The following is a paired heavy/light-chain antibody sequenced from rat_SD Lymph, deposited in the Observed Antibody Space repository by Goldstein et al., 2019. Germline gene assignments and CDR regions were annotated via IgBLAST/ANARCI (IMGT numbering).Heavy chain of an antibody. D-gene: IGHD1-12*03. CDR1: GFTFSSYG. Sequence: EVQLVESGGGLVQPGRSLKLSCVASGFTFSSYGMHWIRQAPTKGLEWVASISRSGGNTYYRDSVKGRFTISRDNAKNTLYMQMDSLRSEDTATYYCAIRGDDGYYHPFDYWGQGVMVTVSS. CDR2: ISRSGGNT. V-gene: IGHV5-19*01. CDR3: AIRGDDGYYHPFDY. J-gene: IGHJ2*01.
Light chain of an antibody. CDR3: QQHNEYPPT. V-gene: IGKV16S1*01. CDR1: KSISEY. J-gene: IGKJ2-1*01. Sequence: DVQMTQSPSNLAASPGESVSINCKASKSISEYLAWYQQKPGKANKLLIYSGSTLHSGTPSRFSGSGSGTDFTLTIRNLEPEDFGLYYCQQHNEYPPTFGAGTKLELK. CDR2: SGS.